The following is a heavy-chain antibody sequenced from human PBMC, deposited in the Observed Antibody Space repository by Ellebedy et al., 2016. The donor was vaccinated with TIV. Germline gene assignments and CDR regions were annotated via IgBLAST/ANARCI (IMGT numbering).Heavy chain of an antibody. D-gene: IGHD2-21*01. CDR2: INYSGNT. Sequence: MPSETLSLTCTVSGGSISSSYYYWDWFRQSPGKGLEWIGSINYSGNTHYNPSLKGRVTLSVDASKNQFSLNLTSVTAADTAVNFCARHRYSDGWFEDWGQGTLVAVSS. CDR1: GGSISSSYYY. J-gene: IGHJ5*02. V-gene: IGHV4-39*01. CDR3: ARHRYSDGWFED.